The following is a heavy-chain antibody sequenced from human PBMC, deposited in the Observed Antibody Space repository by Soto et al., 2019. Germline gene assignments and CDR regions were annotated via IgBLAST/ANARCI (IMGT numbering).Heavy chain of an antibody. V-gene: IGHV1-24*01. CDR2: FDPEDGET. J-gene: IGHJ6*02. D-gene: IGHD3-10*01. CDR1: GYTLTELS. CDR3: ATGQLLWFGRAHGMDV. Sequence: ASVKVSCKVSGYTLTELSMHWVRQAPGKGLEWMGGFDPEDGETIYAQKFQGRVTMTEDTSTDTAYMELSSLRSEDTAVYYCATGQLLWFGRAHGMDVWGQGTTVTVSS.